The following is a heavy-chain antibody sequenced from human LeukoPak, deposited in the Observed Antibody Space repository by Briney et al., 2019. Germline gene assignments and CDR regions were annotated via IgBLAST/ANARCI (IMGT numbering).Heavy chain of an antibody. CDR2: ISGSGGST. CDR3: AKDRFGGSYGAFDI. CDR1: GFTFSRYG. D-gene: IGHD3-16*01. V-gene: IGHV3-23*01. Sequence: GGSLRLSCAASGFTFSRYGMSWARQAPGKGLEWVTCISGSGGSTYNADSVKGRFTISRDNSKNTLYLQMNSLRAEDMAVYYCAKDRFGGSYGAFDIWGQGTMVTVSP. J-gene: IGHJ3*02.